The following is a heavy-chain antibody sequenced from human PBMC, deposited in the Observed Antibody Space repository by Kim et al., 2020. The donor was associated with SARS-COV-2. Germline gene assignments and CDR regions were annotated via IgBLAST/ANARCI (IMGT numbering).Heavy chain of an antibody. V-gene: IGHV3-23*01. D-gene: IGHD4-17*01. Sequence: SVKGRFTISRDNSKNTLYLQMNSLRAEDTAVYYCAKDLTTVVTYYFDYWGQGTLVTVSS. J-gene: IGHJ4*02. CDR3: AKDLTTVVTYYFDY.